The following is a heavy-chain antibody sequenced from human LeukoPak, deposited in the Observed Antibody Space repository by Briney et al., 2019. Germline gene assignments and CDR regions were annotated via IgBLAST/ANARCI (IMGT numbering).Heavy chain of an antibody. V-gene: IGHV4-39*07. J-gene: IGHJ6*02. D-gene: IGHD5-24*01. Sequence: PSETLSLTCTVSGGSISSSSYYWGWIRQPPGKGLEWIGSILYSGSTYYNPSLKSRVTISVDRSRNQFSLKLSSVTAADTAVYYCARFRDGYNDYGMDVWGQGTTVTVSS. CDR1: GGSISSSSYY. CDR3: ARFRDGYNDYGMDV. CDR2: ILYSGST.